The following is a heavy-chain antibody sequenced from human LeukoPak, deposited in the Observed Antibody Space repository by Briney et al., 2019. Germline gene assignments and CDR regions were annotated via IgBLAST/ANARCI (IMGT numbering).Heavy chain of an antibody. D-gene: IGHD6-13*01. CDR2: IRYDGSNK. CDR1: GFTISSYG. CDR3: AKDRIATAGTNSYYGMDV. J-gene: IGHJ6*02. Sequence: GGSLRLSCAASGFTISSYGMHWVRQAPGKGLEWVAFIRYDGSNKYYADSVKGRFTISRDNTKNTLYLQMNSLRAEDTAVYYCAKDRIATAGTNSYYGMDVWGHGTTVTVSS. V-gene: IGHV3-30*02.